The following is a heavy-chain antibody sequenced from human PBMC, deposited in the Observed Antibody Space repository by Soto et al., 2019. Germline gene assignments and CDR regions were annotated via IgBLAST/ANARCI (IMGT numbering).Heavy chain of an antibody. D-gene: IGHD6-19*01. CDR2: ISDSGDNT. CDR3: AKDPDTFQYSSGWSPYMDV. J-gene: IGHJ6*02. V-gene: IGHV3-23*01. CDR1: GFTFSNYA. Sequence: GGSLRLSCAASGFTFSNYAMNWVRQAPGKGLEWVSGISDSGDNTFYADSVRGRFTVSRDNSKNTLYLQMDSLRAEDTAVFYCAKDPDTFQYSSGWSPYMDVWGQGTTVTVSS.